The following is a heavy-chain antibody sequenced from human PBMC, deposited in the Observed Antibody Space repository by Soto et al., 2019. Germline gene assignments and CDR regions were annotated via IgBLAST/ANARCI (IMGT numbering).Heavy chain of an antibody. CDR3: ATGSFTSAGGRIGYHYNAMDV. Sequence: QVQLVQSGAEVKKPGSSVKVSCKSSGGTLSSHSINWVRQAPGQGLEWMGGIIPIFGPANFAKKFQGRVTITADESTTTAYIELSSLTSEDTAVYYCATGSFTSAGGRIGYHYNAMDVWGQGPTVTVSS. J-gene: IGHJ6*02. CDR1: GGTLSSHS. V-gene: IGHV1-69*01. D-gene: IGHD1-1*01. CDR2: IIPIFGPA.